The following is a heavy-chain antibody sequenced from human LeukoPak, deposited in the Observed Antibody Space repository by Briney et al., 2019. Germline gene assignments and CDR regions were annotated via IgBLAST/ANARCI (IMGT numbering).Heavy chain of an antibody. Sequence: ASEKVSCKPSGYTFIDHYLHWVRQAPGQSLESLGWIDPDTGDTNYPQKFQGRVTMTRDTSSSTAYMELNRLRSDDTAVYYCARAGHNSNSGGYDFWGLGTLVTVSS. CDR2: IDPDTGDT. CDR3: ARAGHNSNSGGYDF. D-gene: IGHD3-22*01. V-gene: IGHV1-2*02. J-gene: IGHJ4*02. CDR1: GYTFIDHY.